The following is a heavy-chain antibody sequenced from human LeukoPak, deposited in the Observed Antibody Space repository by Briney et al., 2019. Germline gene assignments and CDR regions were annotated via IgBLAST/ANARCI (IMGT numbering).Heavy chain of an antibody. J-gene: IGHJ4*02. D-gene: IGHD6-19*01. CDR2: VDNYGNPK. Sequence: PGGSLRLSCAASGFTFSDYWMHWVRHVPGRGLMGVSLVDNYGNPKFYADSVKGRFTISRDNAKNTLYLQMDSLRAEDTAVYYCARGRANIAVAGPSFDYWGQGTLVTVSS. CDR3: ARGRANIAVAGPSFDY. CDR1: GFTFSDYW. V-gene: IGHV3-74*01.